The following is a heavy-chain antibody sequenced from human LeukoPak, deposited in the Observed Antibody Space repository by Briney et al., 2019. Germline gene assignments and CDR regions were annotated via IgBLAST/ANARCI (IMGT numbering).Heavy chain of an antibody. CDR1: GGSFSGYY. V-gene: IGHV4-34*01. J-gene: IGHJ4*02. CDR3: ARVFDTMVRGVRKYFDY. CDR2: INHSGST. D-gene: IGHD3-10*01. Sequence: SETLSLTCAVYGGSFSGYYWSWIRQPPGKGLEWIGEINHSGSTNYNPSLKSRATISVDTSKNQFSLKLSSVTAADTAVYYCARVFDTMVRGVRKYFDYWGQGTLVTVSS.